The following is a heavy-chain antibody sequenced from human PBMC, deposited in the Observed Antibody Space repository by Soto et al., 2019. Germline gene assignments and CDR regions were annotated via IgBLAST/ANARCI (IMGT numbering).Heavy chain of an antibody. CDR1: GFTFSSYA. Sequence: GGSLRLSCAASGFTFSSYALSWVRQTPRKGLEWVSTISASASSTFFADSVRGRFTISRDNSKNTVYLHMHSLSAEDTALYFCAKDFYDYNFWNGYPPRALDVWGQGTMVTVSS. CDR3: AKDFYDYNFWNGYPPRALDV. J-gene: IGHJ3*01. V-gene: IGHV3-23*01. CDR2: ISASASST. D-gene: IGHD3-3*01.